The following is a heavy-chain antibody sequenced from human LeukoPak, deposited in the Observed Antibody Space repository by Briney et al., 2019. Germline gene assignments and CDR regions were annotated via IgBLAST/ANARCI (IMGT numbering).Heavy chain of an antibody. J-gene: IGHJ4*02. CDR2: INHSGST. V-gene: IGHV4-34*01. CDR3: ARGPANLLWYCSGWLIFDY. D-gene: IGHD6-19*01. CDR1: GGSFSGYY. Sequence: SETLSLTCAVYGGSFSGYYWSWIRQPPGNGLEWIGEINHSGSTNYNPSLKSRVTISVDTSKNQFPLKLSSVTAADTAVYYCARGPANLLWYCSGWLIFDYWGQGTLVTVSS.